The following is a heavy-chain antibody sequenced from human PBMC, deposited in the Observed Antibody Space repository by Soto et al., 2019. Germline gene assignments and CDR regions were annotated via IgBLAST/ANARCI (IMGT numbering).Heavy chain of an antibody. CDR3: ARDSSSHDYYYYYIDV. D-gene: IGHD6-13*01. CDR1: GGSISSSSSY. Sequence: SETLSLTCTVSGGSISSSSSYWGWIRQPPGKGLEWVGSIYYSGSTYYNPSLKSRVTISVDTSKNQFSLKLSSVTAADTAVYYCARDSSSHDYYYYYIDVWGKGTTVTVSS. V-gene: IGHV4-39*02. CDR2: IYYSGST. J-gene: IGHJ6*03.